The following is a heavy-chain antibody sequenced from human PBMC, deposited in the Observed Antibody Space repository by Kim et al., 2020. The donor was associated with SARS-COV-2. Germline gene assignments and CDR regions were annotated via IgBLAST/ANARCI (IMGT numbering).Heavy chain of an antibody. D-gene: IGHD5-18*01. Sequence: GGSLRLSCAASGFTFSSYWMSWVRQAPGKGLEWVANIKQDGSEKYYVDSVKGRFTISRDNAKNSLYLQMNSLRAEDTAVYYCARDSAAMVQHSDYYYYYGMDVWGQGTTVTVSS. CDR3: ARDSAAMVQHSDYYYYYGMDV. CDR1: GFTFSSYW. V-gene: IGHV3-7*03. CDR2: IKQDGSEK. J-gene: IGHJ6*02.